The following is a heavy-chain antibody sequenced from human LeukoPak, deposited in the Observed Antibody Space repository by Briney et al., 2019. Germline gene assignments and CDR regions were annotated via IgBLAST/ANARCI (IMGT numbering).Heavy chain of an antibody. CDR2: INHSGST. J-gene: IGHJ6*03. V-gene: IGHV4-34*01. D-gene: IGHD2-15*01. CDR3: ARVSFFRWAATPPSHYYYYMDV. Sequence: SETLSLTCAVYGGSFSGYYWSWIRQPPGKGLEWIGEINHSGSTNYNPSLKSRVTISVDTSKNQFSLKLSSVTAADTAVYYCARVSFFRWAATPPSHYYYYMDVWGKGTTVTISS. CDR1: GGSFSGYY.